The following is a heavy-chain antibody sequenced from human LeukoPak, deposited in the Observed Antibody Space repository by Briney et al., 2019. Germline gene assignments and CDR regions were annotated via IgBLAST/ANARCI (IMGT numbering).Heavy chain of an antibody. CDR1: GFTFSSYA. V-gene: IGHV3-23*01. CDR2: VSGSGSST. Sequence: GGSLRLSCAASGFTFSSYAMSWVRQAPGKALEWVSAVSGSGSSTYYADSVKGRFTISRDNSKNTLYLQMNSLRAEDTALYYCAKRDGYNSNPLKDWGQGTLVTVSS. J-gene: IGHJ4*02. CDR3: AKRDGYNSNPLKD. D-gene: IGHD5-24*01.